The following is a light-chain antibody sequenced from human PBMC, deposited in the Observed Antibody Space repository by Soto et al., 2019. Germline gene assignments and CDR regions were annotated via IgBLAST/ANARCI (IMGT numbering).Light chain of an antibody. V-gene: IGLV1-40*01. Sequence: QLVLTQPPSVSGAPGQRVTISCTGSSSNIGAGHDVHWYQQLPGTAPKLLIYGNNNWPSGVPDRFSGSKSGTSASLAITGLQAEDEANYYCQSYDSSLSGVVFGGGTKLTVL. CDR3: QSYDSSLSGVV. CDR1: SSNIGAGHD. J-gene: IGLJ2*01. CDR2: GNN.